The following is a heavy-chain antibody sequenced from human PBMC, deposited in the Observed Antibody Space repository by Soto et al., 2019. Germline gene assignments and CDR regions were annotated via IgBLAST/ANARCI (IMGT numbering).Heavy chain of an antibody. CDR1: GSTFTNFG. CDR2: XRAYNXNT. D-gene: IGHD2-15*01. Sequence: XSVKVSCKASGSTFTNFGISWVRQAPGQGLQGTGWXRAYNXNTNYAQKLQXXVTMTTDTXTSTDYMQVRSLTFDDKDVYYCARAGAATLSDYWGKGTLVTVYS. J-gene: IGHJ4*02. CDR3: ARAGAATLSDY. V-gene: IGHV1-18*01.